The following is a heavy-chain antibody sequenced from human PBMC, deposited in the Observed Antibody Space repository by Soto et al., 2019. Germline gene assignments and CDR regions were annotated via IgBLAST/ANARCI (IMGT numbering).Heavy chain of an antibody. CDR1: GFTFSDYY. J-gene: IGHJ4*02. V-gene: IGHV3-11*01. CDR3: ARDRPKYCSGGGCSSPIDY. CDR2: ISSSGSTI. Sequence: LRLSCAASGFTFSDYYMSWIRQAPGKGLEWVSYISSSGSTIYYADSVKGRFTISRDNAKNSLYLQMNSLRAEGTAVYYCARDRPKYCSGGGCSSPIDYWGQGTLVTVSS. D-gene: IGHD2-15*01.